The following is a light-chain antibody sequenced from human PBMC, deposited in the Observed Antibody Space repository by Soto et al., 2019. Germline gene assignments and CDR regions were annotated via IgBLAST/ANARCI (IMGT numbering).Light chain of an antibody. Sequence: DIQMTQSPSSLSASVGDRVTITCRESQSISSHLNWSQQKPGKAPKLLIYAASSLQSEVPSRFSGSGSGTDITLTISSLQPEDFATYYCQQSYSTPLTFGPGTKVDIK. CDR2: AAS. CDR3: QQSYSTPLT. CDR1: QSISSH. V-gene: IGKV1-39*01. J-gene: IGKJ3*01.